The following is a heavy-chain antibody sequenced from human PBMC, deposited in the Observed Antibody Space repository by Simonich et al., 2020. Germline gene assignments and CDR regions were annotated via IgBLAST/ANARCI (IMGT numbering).Heavy chain of an antibody. CDR2: SSMSSSNK. V-gene: IGHV3-21*01. CDR1: GFTFSSYS. CDR3: ARGHSSSFDY. D-gene: IGHD6-6*01. J-gene: IGHJ4*02. Sequence: EVQLVESGGGLVKPGGSLRLSCAASGFTFSSYSLNWVSKAPGKGLEWISSSSMSSSNKYYADSLKGLVTISRDNAKNALYLQMNSLRAEDTAVYYCARGHSSSFDYWGQGTLVTVSS.